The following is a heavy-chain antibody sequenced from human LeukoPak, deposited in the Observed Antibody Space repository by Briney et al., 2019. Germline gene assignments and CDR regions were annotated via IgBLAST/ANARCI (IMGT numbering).Heavy chain of an antibody. D-gene: IGHD6-13*01. V-gene: IGHV4-34*01. J-gene: IGHJ4*02. CDR3: ARNLRGRYRSWWHFDH. Sequence: SETLSLTCAVYGGSFSGYYWSWIRQPPGKGLEWIGEINHSGSTNYNPSLKSRVTISVDTSKNHFSLQLNSVTPDDTAVYYCARNLRGRYRSWWHFDHWGQGTLVTVSS. CDR1: GGSFSGYY. CDR2: INHSGST.